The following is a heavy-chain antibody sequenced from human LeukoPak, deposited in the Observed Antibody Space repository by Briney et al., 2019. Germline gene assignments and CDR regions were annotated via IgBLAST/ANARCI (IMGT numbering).Heavy chain of an antibody. V-gene: IGHV4-59*01. CDR3: AINYGDYPPDS. Sequence: MSGGSLRLSCAASGFTFSRYSMNWVRQAPGKGLEWVGYIYYNGNNNYNPSLKSRVSMSVDTSKNQFSLLLTSVTAADTAVYYCAINYGDYPPDSWGQGTLVTVSS. D-gene: IGHD4-17*01. CDR1: GFTFSRYS. CDR2: IYYNGNN. J-gene: IGHJ4*02.